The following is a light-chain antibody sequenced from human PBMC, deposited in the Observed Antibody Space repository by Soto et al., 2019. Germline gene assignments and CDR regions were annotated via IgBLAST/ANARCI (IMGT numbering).Light chain of an antibody. CDR3: QTWGTGIVL. Sequence: QLVLTQSPSASASLGASVKLTCTLSSGHSSYAIAWHQQQPEKGPRYLMKLNSDGSHSKGDGIPDRFSGSSSGAERYLTISSLQSEDEADYCCQTWGTGIVLFGGGTKLTVL. V-gene: IGLV4-69*01. CDR2: LNSDGSH. CDR1: SGHSSYA. J-gene: IGLJ2*01.